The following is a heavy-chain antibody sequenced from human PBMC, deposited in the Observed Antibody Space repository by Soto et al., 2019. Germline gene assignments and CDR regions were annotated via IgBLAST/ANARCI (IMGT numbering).Heavy chain of an antibody. CDR3: ARDLVTYDYVWGSYRWGDAFDI. J-gene: IGHJ3*02. Sequence: SETLSLTCTVSGGSISSYDWSWIRQPPGKGLEWIGYIYYSGSTNYNPSLKSRVTISVDTSKNQFSLKLSSVTAADTGVYYCARDLVTYDYVWGSYRWGDAFDIWGQGTMVTVSS. V-gene: IGHV4-59*01. D-gene: IGHD3-16*02. CDR1: GGSISSYD. CDR2: IYYSGST.